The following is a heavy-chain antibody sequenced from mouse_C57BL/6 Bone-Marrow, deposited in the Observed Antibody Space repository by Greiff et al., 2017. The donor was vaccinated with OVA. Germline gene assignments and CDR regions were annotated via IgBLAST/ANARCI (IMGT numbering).Heavy chain of an antibody. CDR3: ARDYRGLYWYCDV. Sequence: QVQLQQPGAELVMPGASVKLSCKASGYTFTSYWMHWVKQRPGQGLEWIGEIDPSDSYTNYNQKFKGKSTLTVDKSSSTAYMQLSSLTSEDSAVYYCARDYRGLYWYCDVWGTGTTVTVSS. D-gene: IGHD1-1*02. CDR2: IDPSDSYT. V-gene: IGHV1-69*01. CDR1: GYTFTSYW. J-gene: IGHJ1*03.